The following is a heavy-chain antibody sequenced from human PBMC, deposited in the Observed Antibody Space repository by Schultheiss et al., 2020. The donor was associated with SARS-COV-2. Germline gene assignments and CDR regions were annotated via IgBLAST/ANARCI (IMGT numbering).Heavy chain of an antibody. CDR3: ARHYSNYYGMDV. CDR1: DDSINSNNYS. J-gene: IGHJ6*02. CDR2: IYYSWGS. D-gene: IGHD4-11*01. Sequence: SETLSLTCTVSDDSINSNNYSWAWIRQPPGKGLEWIASIYYSWGSHLHPSLESRLTISLDTSKNQFSLKLSSVTAADTAVYYCARHYSNYYGMDVWGQGTTVTVSS. V-gene: IGHV4-39*01.